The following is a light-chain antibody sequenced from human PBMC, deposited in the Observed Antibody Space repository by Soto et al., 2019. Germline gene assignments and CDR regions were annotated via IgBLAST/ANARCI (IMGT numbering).Light chain of an antibody. V-gene: IGKV1-8*01. CDR2: AAS. CDR3: QQYYSYPHP. J-gene: IGKJ2*01. CDR1: QGISSY. Sequence: AIRMTQSPSSFSASTGDRVTITCRASQGISSYLAWYQQKPGKAPKLLIYAASTLQSGVPSRFSGSGSGTDFTLTISCLQYEDFATYYCQQYYSYPHPFGQGTKLEIK.